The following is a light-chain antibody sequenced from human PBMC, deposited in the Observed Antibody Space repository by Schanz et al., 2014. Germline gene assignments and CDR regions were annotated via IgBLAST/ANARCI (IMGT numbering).Light chain of an antibody. V-gene: IGLV1-40*01. CDR3: CSYAGSFTFV. CDR1: TSNIGTGYD. Sequence: QSVLTQPPSVSGAPGQSVTISCTGSTSNIGTGYDVHWYQQLPGTAPKLLIYRNTNRPSGVPDRFSGSKSGTSASLAITGLQPEDDADYYCCSYAGSFTFVFGGGTKLTVL. CDR2: RNT. J-gene: IGLJ3*02.